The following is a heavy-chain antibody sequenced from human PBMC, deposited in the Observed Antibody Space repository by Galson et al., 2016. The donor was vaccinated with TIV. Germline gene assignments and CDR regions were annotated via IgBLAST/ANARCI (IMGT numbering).Heavy chain of an antibody. V-gene: IGHV3-66*02. J-gene: IGHJ6*02. CDR3: ARDRVVDATYYYYYYGMDV. CDR1: GLSVSINY. Sequence: SLRLSCAASGLSVSINYMTWVRQAPGKGLEWVSLISDGGYTYYPDSVKGRFTISRDNSKNTLYLLMNSLRVEDTAIYYCARDRVVDATYYYYYYGMDVWGQGTAVTVSS. CDR2: ISDGGYT. D-gene: IGHD2-15*01.